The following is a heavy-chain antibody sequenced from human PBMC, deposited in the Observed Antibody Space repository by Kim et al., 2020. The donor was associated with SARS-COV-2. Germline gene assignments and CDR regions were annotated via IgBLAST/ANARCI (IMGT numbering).Heavy chain of an antibody. J-gene: IGHJ4*02. D-gene: IGHD6-19*01. CDR3: AKDRIAVARDFDY. Sequence: YADSVKGRLTISRNNSKNTLYLQMNSLRAEDTAVYYCAKDRIAVARDFDYWGQGTLVTVSS. V-gene: IGHV3-23*01.